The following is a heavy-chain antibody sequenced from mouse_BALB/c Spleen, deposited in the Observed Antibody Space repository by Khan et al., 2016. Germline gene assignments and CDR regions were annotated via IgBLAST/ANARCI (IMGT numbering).Heavy chain of an antibody. CDR2: IDPANGNT. Sequence: VQLKESGAELVKPGDSVKLSCTASGFYIKDTYMHWVKQRPEQGLEWIGRIDPANGNTKYDPKFQGKVTITEDTSSNTAYLQLSSLTSEDTAVYYCAQIYDGYYGFTYWGQGTLVTVSA. D-gene: IGHD2-3*01. J-gene: IGHJ3*01. CDR1: GFYIKDTY. V-gene: IGHV14-3*02. CDR3: AQIYDGYYGFTY.